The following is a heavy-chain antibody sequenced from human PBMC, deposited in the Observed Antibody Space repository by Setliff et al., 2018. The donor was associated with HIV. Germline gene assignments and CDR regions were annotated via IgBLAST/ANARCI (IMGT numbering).Heavy chain of an antibody. V-gene: IGHV4-39*07. Sequence: SETLSLTCSVSGYSISSKNYYWGWIRQPPGKGLEWIGSIYYDGRTFYKPSLKSRLTISVDTSKNQFSLSLNSVTAADTAVYFCARGGAVSADFDSWGQGTLVTVSS. CDR3: ARGGAVSADFDS. D-gene: IGHD3-16*01. CDR2: IYYDGRT. J-gene: IGHJ5*01. CDR1: GYSISSKNYY.